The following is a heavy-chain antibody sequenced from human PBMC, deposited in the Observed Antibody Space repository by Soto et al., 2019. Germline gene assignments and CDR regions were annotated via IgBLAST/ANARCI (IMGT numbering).Heavy chain of an antibody. V-gene: IGHV2-5*02. Sequence: QITLTESGPTLVKPTQTLTLTCTFSGFSLSTSGVGVGWIRQPPGKALEWLAVIYWDDDTRYSPSLQNTLTITKDTSKNYVVLTMTNIDAVDTATYYCAHKGPRMNHFDYWGQGTPVTVSS. CDR2: IYWDDDT. CDR1: GFSLSTSGVG. D-gene: IGHD2-8*01. CDR3: AHKGPRMNHFDY. J-gene: IGHJ4*02.